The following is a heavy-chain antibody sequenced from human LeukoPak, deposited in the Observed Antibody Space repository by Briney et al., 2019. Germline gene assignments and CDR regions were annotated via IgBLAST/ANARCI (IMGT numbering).Heavy chain of an antibody. V-gene: IGHV1-69*05. CDR3: ARDSDVYSSSSHYYYYYMDV. Sequence: GASVKVSCKASGGTFSSYAISWVRQAPGQGLEWMGGIIPIFGTANYAQKFQGRVTITTDESTSTAYMELSSLRSEDTAVYYCARDSDVYSSSSHYYYYYMDVWGKGTTVTVSS. J-gene: IGHJ6*03. CDR2: IIPIFGTA. D-gene: IGHD6-6*01. CDR1: GGTFSSYA.